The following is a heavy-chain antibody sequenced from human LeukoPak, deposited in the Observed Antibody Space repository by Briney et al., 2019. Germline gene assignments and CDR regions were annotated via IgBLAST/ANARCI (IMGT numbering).Heavy chain of an antibody. D-gene: IGHD3-22*01. CDR3: ARDREYYYDGSGYYPNWFDP. Sequence: SVKVSCKASGGTFSSYAISWVRQAPGQGLEWMGGIIPIFGTANYAQKFQGRVTITADEFTSTAYMELSSLRSEDTAVYYCARDREYYYDGSGYYPNWFDPWGQGTLVTVSS. CDR1: GGTFSSYA. V-gene: IGHV1-69*13. J-gene: IGHJ5*02. CDR2: IIPIFGTA.